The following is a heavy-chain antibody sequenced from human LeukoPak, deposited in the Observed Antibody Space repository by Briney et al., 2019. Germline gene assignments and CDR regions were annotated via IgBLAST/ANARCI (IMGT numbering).Heavy chain of an antibody. V-gene: IGHV5-51*01. J-gene: IGHJ4*02. Sequence: GESLKISCKGSGYSFTSYWIGWVRQMPGKGLEWMGIIYPGDSNTKYSPSFQGQVTISVDKSISTAYLQWSSLKASDTAMYYCARPHSNSGGALRGDYWGQGTLLTVSS. CDR2: IYPGDSNT. CDR1: GYSFTSYW. D-gene: IGHD4-11*01. CDR3: ARPHSNSGGALRGDY.